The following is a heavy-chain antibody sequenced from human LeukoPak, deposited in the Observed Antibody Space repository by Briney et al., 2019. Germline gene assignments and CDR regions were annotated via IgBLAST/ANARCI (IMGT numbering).Heavy chain of an antibody. D-gene: IGHD3-3*01. CDR1: GGSISGYY. Sequence: PSETLSLTCTVSGGSISGYYWGWIRQPPGKGLEWIGSIYHSGSTYYNPSLKSRVTISVDTSKNQFSLKLSSVTAADTAVYYCARAYPLRFLEWLLYSSPFDYWGQGTLVTVSS. J-gene: IGHJ4*02. CDR2: IYHSGST. V-gene: IGHV4-38-2*02. CDR3: ARAYPLRFLEWLLYSSPFDY.